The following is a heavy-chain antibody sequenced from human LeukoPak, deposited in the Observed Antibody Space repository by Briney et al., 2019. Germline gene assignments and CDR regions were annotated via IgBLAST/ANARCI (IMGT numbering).Heavy chain of an antibody. CDR2: IYYRGSA. CDR3: ARQTNNSSGYFDY. V-gene: IGHV4-38-2*02. J-gene: IGHJ4*02. D-gene: IGHD3-22*01. CDR1: GYSISSGYY. Sequence: SETLSLTCTVSGYSISSGYYWGWIRQPPGKGLEWVGNIYYRGSASYNPSLKSRVTISVDTSRNQFSLKLSSVIAADTAVYYCARQTNNSSGYFDYWGQGTLVTVSS.